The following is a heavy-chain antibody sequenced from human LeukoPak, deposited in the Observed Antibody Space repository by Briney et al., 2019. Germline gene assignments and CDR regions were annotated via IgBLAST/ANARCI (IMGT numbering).Heavy chain of an antibody. D-gene: IGHD5-18*01. Sequence: ASVKVSCKASGYTVTSYGISWVRQAPGQGLAGMGWLSAYNGNTNYPQKLQGRVTMTTGTSTSTAYMEVRSLRSDDTAVYYCARAGDSWIQLLRFDYWVQGTLVTVSS. CDR1: GYTVTSYG. CDR3: ARAGDSWIQLLRFDY. V-gene: IGHV1-18*01. J-gene: IGHJ4*02. CDR2: LSAYNGNT.